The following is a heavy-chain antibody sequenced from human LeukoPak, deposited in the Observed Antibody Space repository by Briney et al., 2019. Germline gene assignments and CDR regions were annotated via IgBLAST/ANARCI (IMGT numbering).Heavy chain of an antibody. CDR1: GFTFSIYE. CDR3: ARANYDSRAYTYYFDS. V-gene: IGHV3-48*03. D-gene: IGHD3-22*01. J-gene: IGHJ4*02. CDR2: ITSSGSTI. Sequence: GSLRLSCAASGFTFSIYEMNWVRQAPGKGLEWVSYITSSGSTIYYADSVKGRFTISRDNAKISLNLQMNSLRAEDTAIYYCARANYDSRAYTYYFDSWGQGTLVTVSS.